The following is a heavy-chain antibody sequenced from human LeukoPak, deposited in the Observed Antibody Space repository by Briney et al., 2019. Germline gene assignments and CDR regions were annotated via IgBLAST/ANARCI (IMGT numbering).Heavy chain of an antibody. J-gene: IGHJ4*02. V-gene: IGHV3-64*01. Sequence: PGGSLRLSCAASGFTFSSYAMHWVRQAPGKGLEYVSAISSNGGSTYYANSVKGRFTISRDNSKNTLYLQMGSLRAEDMAVYYCAREGYYEGREFDYWGRGTLVTVSS. CDR1: GFTFSSYA. CDR2: ISSNGGST. CDR3: AREGYYEGREFDY. D-gene: IGHD3-16*01.